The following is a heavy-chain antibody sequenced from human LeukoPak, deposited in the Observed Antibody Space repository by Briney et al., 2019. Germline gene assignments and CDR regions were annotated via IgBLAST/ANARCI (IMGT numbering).Heavy chain of an antibody. D-gene: IGHD6-13*01. J-gene: IGHJ4*02. CDR2: IYYSGSP. V-gene: IGHV4-59*01. Sequence: PSETLSLTCTVSGGPISSYYWSWIRQPPGKGLEWIGYIYYSGSPNYNPSLKSRVTISVDTSKNQFSLKLSSVTAADTAVYYCARGVGYSSSWYDYWGQGTLVTVSS. CDR1: GGPISSYY. CDR3: ARGVGYSSSWYDY.